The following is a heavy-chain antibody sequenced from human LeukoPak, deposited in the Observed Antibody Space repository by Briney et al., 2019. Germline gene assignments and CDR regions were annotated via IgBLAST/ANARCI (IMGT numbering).Heavy chain of an antibody. Sequence: PGGSLRLSCAAAGFTFSNYAMSWVRQAPGKGLEWVSGISSSGGTTYYADSVKGRFTISRDNSKNTLYLQMNSLRAEDTAVHYCAKMGSTVTTGGMGVWGQGTTVTVYS. CDR2: ISSSGGTT. J-gene: IGHJ6*02. D-gene: IGHD4-17*01. CDR1: GFTFSNYA. CDR3: AKMGSTVTTGGMGV. V-gene: IGHV3-23*01.